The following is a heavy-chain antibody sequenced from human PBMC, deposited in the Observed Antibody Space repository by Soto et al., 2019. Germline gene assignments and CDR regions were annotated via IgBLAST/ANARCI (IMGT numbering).Heavy chain of an antibody. V-gene: IGHV1-18*01. CDR1: GYSFTIYG. D-gene: IGHD2-15*01. CDR2: ISTYDGNT. Sequence: QVPLVQSGTEVKNPGASVRVSCRASGYSFTIYGITWVRQAPGQGLEWMGWISTYDGNTNYAQNFQGRVSMARDTSTSTAYMELRSPRSDDTAVYYCARDRGRSCIGGTCPFDYWGQGTLVTVSS. J-gene: IGHJ4*02. CDR3: ARDRGRSCIGGTCPFDY.